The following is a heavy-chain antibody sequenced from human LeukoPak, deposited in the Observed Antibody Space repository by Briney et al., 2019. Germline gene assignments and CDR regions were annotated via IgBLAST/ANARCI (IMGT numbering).Heavy chain of an antibody. V-gene: IGHV4-34*01. CDR3: ARVIGGDMMFDY. Sequence: PWGTLTLTCAAYGGTFSDYSWSWIRQPPGKGLEWIGEINHSGGTNNNPSLMSRVNMSVHTTKIQFSLKASSETAADTAVYCCARVIGGDMMFDYWGQGTQVTVSS. J-gene: IGHJ4*02. D-gene: IGHD3-16*01. CDR1: GGTFSDYS. CDR2: INHSGGT.